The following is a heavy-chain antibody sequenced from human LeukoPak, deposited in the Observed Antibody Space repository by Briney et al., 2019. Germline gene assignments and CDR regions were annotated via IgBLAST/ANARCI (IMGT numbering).Heavy chain of an antibody. J-gene: IGHJ6*02. CDR2: MNPNRCNT. CDR3: ARGLVKVRFGHYYYYGMDV. Sequence: ASVNVSCKASGYTFTSYDINWVRQATGQGLEWMGWMNPNRCNTGYAQKFQGRVTMTRNTSISTAYMELSSLRSEDTAVYYCARGLVKVRFGHYYYYGMDVWGQGTTVTVSS. CDR1: GYTFTSYD. V-gene: IGHV1-8*01. D-gene: IGHD3-3*01.